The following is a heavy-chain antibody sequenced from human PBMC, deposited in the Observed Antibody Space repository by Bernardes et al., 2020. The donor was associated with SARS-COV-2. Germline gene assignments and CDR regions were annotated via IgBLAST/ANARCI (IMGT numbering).Heavy chain of an antibody. V-gene: IGHV1-69*13. Sequence: SVKVSCKASGGTFSNYPITWVRQAPGQGLEWMGGIIPIFGSTDQAQKFQGRVTITADESTSTAYMELSSLSSEDTAVYFCARHGVFCTRTSCENWNKRGFDSWGQGTLVTVSS. CDR2: IIPIFGST. D-gene: IGHD2-2*01. CDR3: ARHGVFCTRTSCENWNKRGFDS. CDR1: GGTFSNYP. J-gene: IGHJ4*02.